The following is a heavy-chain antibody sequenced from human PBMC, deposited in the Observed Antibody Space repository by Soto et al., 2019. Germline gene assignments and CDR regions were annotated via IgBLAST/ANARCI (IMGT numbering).Heavy chain of an antibody. CDR2: ISGSGGST. CDR3: AKDCSGGSCYRAIDI. V-gene: IGHV3-23*01. CDR1: GFTFSSYA. J-gene: IGHJ3*02. D-gene: IGHD2-15*01. Sequence: HPGGSLRLSCAASGFTFSSYAMSWVRQAPGKGLEWVSAISGSGGSTYYADSVKGRFTISRDNSKNTLYLQMNSLRAEDTAVYYCAKDCSGGSCYRAIDIWCQGTIVTV.